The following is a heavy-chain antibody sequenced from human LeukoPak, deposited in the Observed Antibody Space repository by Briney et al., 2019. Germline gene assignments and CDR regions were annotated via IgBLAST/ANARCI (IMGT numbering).Heavy chain of an antibody. V-gene: IGHV3-74*01. Sequence: GGSLRLSCAASGFTFSSYWMHWVRQAPGKGLVWVSRINSDGSSTSYADSVKGRFTISRGNAKNTLYLQMNSLRAKDTAVYYCARDGSGSYYNPNYYYYGMDVWGQGTTVTVSS. CDR3: ARDGSGSYYNPNYYYYGMDV. D-gene: IGHD3-10*01. CDR2: INSDGSST. J-gene: IGHJ6*02. CDR1: GFTFSSYW.